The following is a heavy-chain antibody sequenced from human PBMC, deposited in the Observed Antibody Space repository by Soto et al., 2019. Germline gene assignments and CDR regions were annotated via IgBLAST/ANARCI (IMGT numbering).Heavy chain of an antibody. CDR1: GFSLSNYW. D-gene: IGHD5-12*01. J-gene: IGHJ4*02. CDR3: VRVRRGDGYTFGY. Sequence: EVQLVESGGVSVQPGGSLRLSCAASGFSLSNYWMHWVRQAPGKGLVWVSRINIDGSTTTYADSVKGRFTISRDNAKNTLYRKMNSLRDEDTDVYYCVRVRRGDGYTFGYWGQGTLVTVSS. CDR2: INIDGSTT. V-gene: IGHV3-74*01.